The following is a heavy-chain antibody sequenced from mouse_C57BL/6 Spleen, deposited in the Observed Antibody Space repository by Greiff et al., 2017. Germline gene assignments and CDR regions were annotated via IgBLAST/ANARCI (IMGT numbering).Heavy chain of an antibody. CDR2: INPSTGGT. Sequence: VHLQQSGPELVKPGASVKISCKASGYSFTGYYMNWVKQSPEKSLECIGEINPSTGGTTYNQKFKAKATLTVDKSSSTAYMQLKSLTSEDSAVYYCARWSYGSRYFDYWGQGTTLTVSS. J-gene: IGHJ2*01. D-gene: IGHD1-1*01. CDR3: ARWSYGSRYFDY. CDR1: GYSFTGYY. V-gene: IGHV1-42*01.